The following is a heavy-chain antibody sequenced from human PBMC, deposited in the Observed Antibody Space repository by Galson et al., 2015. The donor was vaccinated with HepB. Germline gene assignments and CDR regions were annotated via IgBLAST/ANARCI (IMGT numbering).Heavy chain of an antibody. CDR2: ISAYNGNT. V-gene: IGHV1-18*04. CDR1: GYTFTSYG. J-gene: IGHJ4*02. Sequence: SVKVSCKASGYTFTSYGISWVRQAPGQGLEWMGWISAYNGNTNYAQKLQGRVTMTTDTSTSTAYMELRSLRSDDTAVYCCAREARGVRSFDYWGQGTLVTVSS. CDR3: AREARGVRSFDY. D-gene: IGHD4-17*01.